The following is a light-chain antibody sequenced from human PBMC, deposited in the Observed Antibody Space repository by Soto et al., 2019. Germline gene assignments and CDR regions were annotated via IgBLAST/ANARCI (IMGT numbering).Light chain of an antibody. J-gene: IGKJ2*01. Sequence: DIQMTQSPSTLSASVGDTVTITCRASQSISNWLAWYKQKPWQATKLLIPKAATLESGVPSRFSGSGSGTEFTLTISSLQPDDFATFYCQQYDRFPYTFGQGTKLDIK. CDR3: QQYDRFPYT. V-gene: IGKV1-5*03. CDR1: QSISNW. CDR2: KAA.